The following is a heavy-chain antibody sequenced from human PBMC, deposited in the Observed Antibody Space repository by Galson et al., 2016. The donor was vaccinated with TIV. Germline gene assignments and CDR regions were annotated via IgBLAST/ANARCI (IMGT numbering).Heavy chain of an antibody. Sequence: SLRLSCAASGFTFDDYGMHWVRQAPGKGLQWVSGISWNNGSIGYADSVKGRFTISRDNAKNSLYLQMNGLRPEDTALYYCAKGFYDSGDLNSNFDLWGRGTLVTVSS. V-gene: IGHV3-9*01. J-gene: IGHJ2*01. CDR3: AKGFYDSGDLNSNFDL. D-gene: IGHD3-16*01. CDR2: ISWNNGSI. CDR1: GFTFDDYG.